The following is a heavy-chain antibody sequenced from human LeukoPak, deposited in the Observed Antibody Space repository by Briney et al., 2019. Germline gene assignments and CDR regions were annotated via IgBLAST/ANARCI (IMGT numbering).Heavy chain of an antibody. Sequence: GASVTVSCKASGGTFSSYAISWVRQARGQGLEWMGGIIPIFGTANYAQKFQGRVTITTDESTSTAYMELSSLRSEDTAVYYCARDGLSYFGDQDYYYYMDVWGKGTTVSVSS. V-gene: IGHV1-69*05. CDR2: IIPIFGTA. D-gene: IGHD3-10*01. CDR3: ARDGLSYFGDQDYYYYMDV. J-gene: IGHJ6*03. CDR1: GGTFSSYA.